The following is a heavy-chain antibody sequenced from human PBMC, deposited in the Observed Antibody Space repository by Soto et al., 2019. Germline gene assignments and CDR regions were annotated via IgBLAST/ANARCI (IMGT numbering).Heavy chain of an antibody. CDR1: GYTFTSYG. Sequence: QVQLVQSGAEVKKPGASVKVSCKASGYTFTSYGISWVRQAPGQGLEWMGWISAYNGNTNYAQKLQGRVTMTTDTSTSTAYMELRSLRSDATAVYYCAREWEGLSLAYYGMDVWGQGSTFTVPS. D-gene: IGHD1-26*01. CDR3: AREWEGLSLAYYGMDV. J-gene: IGHJ6*02. V-gene: IGHV1-18*01. CDR2: ISAYNGNT.